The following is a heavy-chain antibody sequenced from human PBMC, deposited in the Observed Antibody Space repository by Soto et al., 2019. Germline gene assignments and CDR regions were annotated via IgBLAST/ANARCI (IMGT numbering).Heavy chain of an antibody. CDR1: GFTFISYA. Sequence: GRSLRLSCATSGFTFISYAMSWVRQAPGKGLEWVSSISGSGGSTYYADSVKGRSTISRDNSKNTLYLQMNSLRAEDTAVYYCAKATYYSDSSGYYYFDYWGQGTLVTVSS. CDR3: AKATYYSDSSGYYYFDY. J-gene: IGHJ4*02. D-gene: IGHD3-22*01. V-gene: IGHV3-23*01. CDR2: ISGSGGST.